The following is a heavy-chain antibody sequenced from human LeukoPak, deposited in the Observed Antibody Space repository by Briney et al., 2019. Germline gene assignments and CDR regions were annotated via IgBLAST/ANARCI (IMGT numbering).Heavy chain of an antibody. J-gene: IGHJ4*02. CDR2: INPNSGAT. D-gene: IGHD3-16*02. CDR3: ARVLMITFGGVIAPELDY. Sequence: ASVKVSCKASGYTFTGYYMHWVRQAPGQGLEWMGWINPNSGATNYAQKFQGRVTMTRDTSISTAYMELSRLRSDDTAVYYCARVLMITFGGVIAPELDYWGQGTLVTVSS. CDR1: GYTFTGYY. V-gene: IGHV1-2*02.